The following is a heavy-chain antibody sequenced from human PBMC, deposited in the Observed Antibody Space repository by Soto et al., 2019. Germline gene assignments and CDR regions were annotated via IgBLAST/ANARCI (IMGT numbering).Heavy chain of an antibody. CDR2: MYYSGST. CDR3: ARGLQTYYDSRGYYLAY. V-gene: IGHV4-31*03. J-gene: IGHJ4*02. Sequence: SGTLSLTYIVSGGSISSGGYYWSWIREHPGKGLDWIGYMYYSGSTYYNPSLKSRVTISVDTSKNPFSLKLSSVAAADTAVYYCARGLQTYYDSRGYYLAYWGQGTLVTVSS. D-gene: IGHD3-22*01. CDR1: GGSISSGGYY.